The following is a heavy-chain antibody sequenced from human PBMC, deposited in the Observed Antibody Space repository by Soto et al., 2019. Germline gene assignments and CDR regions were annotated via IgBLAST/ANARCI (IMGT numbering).Heavy chain of an antibody. Sequence: QVQLEQSGAEVKKPGSSVKVSCKASGGTFSNSAISWVRQAPGQGLEWMGGIMPIFRTPDYAQKFQGRVTITADESTSTAYMELWGLRSDDTAVYYCASDKDRLQLGGNYYYILDVWGQGTTVTVSS. J-gene: IGHJ6*02. CDR3: ASDKDRLQLGGNYYYILDV. V-gene: IGHV1-69*12. CDR2: IMPIFRTP. CDR1: GGTFSNSA. D-gene: IGHD5-12*01.